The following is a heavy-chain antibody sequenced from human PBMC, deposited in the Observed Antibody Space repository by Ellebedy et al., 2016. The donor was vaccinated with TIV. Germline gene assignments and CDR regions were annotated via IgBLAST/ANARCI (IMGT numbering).Heavy chain of an antibody. D-gene: IGHD3-9*01. V-gene: IGHV3-21*01. CDR1: GFTFSSYS. CDR3: TSLLRYFDWLLSVDYGMDV. Sequence: GGSLRLXXAASGFTFSSYSMNWVRQAPGKGLEWVSSISSSSSYIYYADSVKGRFTISRDNAKNSLYLQMNSLRAEDTAVYYCTSLLRYFDWLLSVDYGMDVWGQGTTVTVSS. J-gene: IGHJ6*02. CDR2: ISSSSSYI.